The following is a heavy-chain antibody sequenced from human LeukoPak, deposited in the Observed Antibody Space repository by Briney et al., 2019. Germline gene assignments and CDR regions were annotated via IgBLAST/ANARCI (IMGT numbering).Heavy chain of an antibody. J-gene: IGHJ4*02. CDR1: GGSISSYY. V-gene: IGHV4-34*01. CDR2: INHSGST. CDR3: ARGLKRSSGWYS. Sequence: PSETLSLTCTVSGGSISSYYWSWIRQPPGKGLEWIGEINHSGSTNYNPSLKSRVTISVDTSKNQFSLKMSSVTAADTALYYCARGLKRSSGWYSWGQATLVTVSS. D-gene: IGHD6-19*01.